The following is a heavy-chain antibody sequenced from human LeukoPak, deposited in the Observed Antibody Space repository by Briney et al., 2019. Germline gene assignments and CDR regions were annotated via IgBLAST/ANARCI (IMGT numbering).Heavy chain of an antibody. Sequence: PSETLSLTCAVYGGSFSGYYWSWIRQPPGKGLEWIGEINHSGSTNYNPSLKSRVTISVDTSKNQFSLKLSSVTAADTAVYYCARSIAVAAPDYWGQGTLVTVSS. D-gene: IGHD6-19*01. CDR2: INHSGST. V-gene: IGHV4-34*01. J-gene: IGHJ4*02. CDR3: ARSIAVAAPDY. CDR1: GGSFSGYY.